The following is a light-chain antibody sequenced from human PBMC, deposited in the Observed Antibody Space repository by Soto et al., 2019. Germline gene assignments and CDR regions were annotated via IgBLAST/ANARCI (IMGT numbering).Light chain of an antibody. CDR2: DAS. V-gene: IGKV3D-11*01. CDR3: QQRSNWLT. J-gene: IGKJ4*01. Sequence: EIVMTQSPATLSVSPGERATLSCRASQGVSSYLAWFQQMPGQAPSLLIYDASNRATGIPARFSGSGPGTDFTLTISSLEPEDFAVYYCQQRSNWLTFGGGTKVDIK. CDR1: QGVSSY.